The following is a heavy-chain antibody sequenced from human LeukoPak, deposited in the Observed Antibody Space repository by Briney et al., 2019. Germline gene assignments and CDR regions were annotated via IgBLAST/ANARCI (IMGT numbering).Heavy chain of an antibody. CDR2: IIPIFGTA. CDR1: GGTFSSYA. J-gene: IGHJ5*02. V-gene: IGHV1-69*05. Sequence: SVKVSCKASGGTFSSYAISWVRQAPGQGLEWMGGIIPIFGTANYAQKFRGRITMTRDMSTSTDYMELRSLGFEDTAVYYCAKDNSVGDIAWWFDPWGQGTLVTVSS. D-gene: IGHD1-26*01. CDR3: AKDNSVGDIAWWFDP.